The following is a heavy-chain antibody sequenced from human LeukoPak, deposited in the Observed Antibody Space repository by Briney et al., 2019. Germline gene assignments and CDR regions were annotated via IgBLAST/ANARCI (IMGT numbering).Heavy chain of an antibody. D-gene: IGHD3-10*01. CDR2: ISTSGIYI. Sequence: GGSLRLSCAASGFTFSSYAMIWVRQAPGKGLEWVSSISTSGIYIYYADSVKGRFTISRDNAKNSLYLQMNSLRAEDTAVYYCATDLIHYYASGAKTWGQGTLVTVSS. CDR3: ATDLIHYYASGAKT. CDR1: GFTFSSYA. J-gene: IGHJ5*02. V-gene: IGHV3-21*01.